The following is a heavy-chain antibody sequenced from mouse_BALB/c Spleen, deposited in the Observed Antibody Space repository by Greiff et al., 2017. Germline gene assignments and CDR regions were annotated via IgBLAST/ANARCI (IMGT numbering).Heavy chain of an antibody. CDR3: AREGSHWYFDV. D-gene: IGHD1-1*02. Sequence: EVKLMESGPGLVKPSQSLSLTCSVTGYSITSGYYWNWIRQFPGNKLEWMGYISYDGSNNYNPSLKNRISITRDTSKNQFFLKLNSVTTEDTATYYCAREGSHWYFDVWGAGTTVTVSS. V-gene: IGHV3-6*02. J-gene: IGHJ1*01. CDR2: ISYDGSN. CDR1: GYSITSGYY.